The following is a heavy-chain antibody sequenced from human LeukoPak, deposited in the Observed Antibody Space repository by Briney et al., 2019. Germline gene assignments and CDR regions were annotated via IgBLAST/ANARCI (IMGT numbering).Heavy chain of an antibody. J-gene: IGHJ5*02. CDR2: IIPIFGTA. Sequence: SVKVSFKASGGTFSSYAISWVRQAPGQGLEWMGGIIPIFGTANCAQKFQGRVTITADKSASTAYMELSSLRSEDTAVYYCARATNYYDILTGYADGFDPWGQGTLVTVSS. CDR3: ARATNYYDILTGYADGFDP. V-gene: IGHV1-69*06. CDR1: GGTFSSYA. D-gene: IGHD3-9*01.